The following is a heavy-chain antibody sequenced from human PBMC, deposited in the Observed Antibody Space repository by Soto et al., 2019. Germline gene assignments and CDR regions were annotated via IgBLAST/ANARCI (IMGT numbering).Heavy chain of an antibody. V-gene: IGHV3-23*01. CDR2: ISGSGGST. J-gene: IGHJ4*02. Sequence: LXHFCAASVFTFSSYAMSWVRQAPGKGLEWVSAISGSGGSTYYADSVKGRFTISRDNSKNTLYPQMNSLRAEDTAVYYCAKGIFHCGGDCYSDYWGQGTLVTVSS. CDR3: AKGIFHCGGDCYSDY. CDR1: VFTFSSYA. D-gene: IGHD2-21*02.